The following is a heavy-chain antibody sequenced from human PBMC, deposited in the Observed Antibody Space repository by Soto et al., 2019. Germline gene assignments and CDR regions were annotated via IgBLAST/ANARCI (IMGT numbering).Heavy chain of an antibody. D-gene: IGHD5-12*01. J-gene: IGHJ6*02. V-gene: IGHV4-59*01. CDR2: IYYSGST. CDR3: ARDPRGLGGSPSYYYGMDV. Sequence: PSETLSLTCTVSGGSISSYYWSWIRQPPGKGLEWIGYIYYSGSTNYNPSLKSRVTISVDTSKNQFSLKLSSVTAADTAVYYCARDPRGLGGSPSYYYGMDVWGQGTTVTVSS. CDR1: GGSISSYY.